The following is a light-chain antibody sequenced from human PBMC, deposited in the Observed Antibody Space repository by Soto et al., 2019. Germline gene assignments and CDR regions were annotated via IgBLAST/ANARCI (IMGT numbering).Light chain of an antibody. CDR2: GAS. Sequence: EIGLTHSPATLSLSPGERATLSCRASQSVSGSYLAWYQQKPGQAPRLLIFGASTRATGIPARFSGSGSGTEFTLTISSLQSEDFAVYYCQQYNNWPPWTFGQGAKV. CDR1: QSVSGSY. V-gene: IGKV3-15*01. CDR3: QQYNNWPPWT. J-gene: IGKJ1*01.